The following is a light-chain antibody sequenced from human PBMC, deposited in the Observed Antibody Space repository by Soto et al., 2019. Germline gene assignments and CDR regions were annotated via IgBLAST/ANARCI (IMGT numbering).Light chain of an antibody. CDR2: RND. Sequence: QSVLTQPPSASGTPGQRVIISCSGSSSNIGSNFVFWYHQVPGAAPRLVIVRNDQRASGVPDRFSGSKSGTSASLAISGLRSEDEGDYYCATLDDSLSGELFGGGTKLTVL. CDR3: ATLDDSLSGEL. CDR1: SSNIGSNF. J-gene: IGLJ2*01. V-gene: IGLV1-47*01.